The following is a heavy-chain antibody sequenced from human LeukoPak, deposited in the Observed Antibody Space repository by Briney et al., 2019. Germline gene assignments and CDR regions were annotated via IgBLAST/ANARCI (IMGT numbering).Heavy chain of an antibody. Sequence: SETLSLTXTVSGGSISSYYWSWIRQPPGKGLEWIGYIYYSGSTNYNPSLKSRVTMSVDTSKNQFSLKLSSVTAADTAVYYCARQDSSGWYLLGYWGQGTLVTVSS. CDR3: ARQDSSGWYLLGY. CDR1: GGSISSYY. V-gene: IGHV4-59*08. CDR2: IYYSGST. D-gene: IGHD6-19*01. J-gene: IGHJ4*02.